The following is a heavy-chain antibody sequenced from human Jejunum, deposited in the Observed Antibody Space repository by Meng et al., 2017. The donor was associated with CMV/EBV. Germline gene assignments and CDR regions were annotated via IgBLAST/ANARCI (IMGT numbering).Heavy chain of an antibody. D-gene: IGHD1-1*01. V-gene: IGHV6-1*01. J-gene: IGHJ4*01. CDR1: GDSVSSNNAA. CDR3: AKSRRRGSPTLDD. Sequence: QVQLQQSGPGLMKPSQTLSLTCVISGDSVSSNNAAWNWIRQSPSRGLEWLGRTYYMSKWYNDYAVSVRGRIAINPDTSKNQFTLQLNSVAPDDTAVYYCAKSRRRGSPTLDDWGHGTLVTVSS. CDR2: TYYMSKWYN.